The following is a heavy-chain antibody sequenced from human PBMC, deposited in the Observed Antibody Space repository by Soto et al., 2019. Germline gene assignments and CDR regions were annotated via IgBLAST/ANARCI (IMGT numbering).Heavy chain of an antibody. CDR2: INPSGGST. D-gene: IGHD5-12*01. J-gene: IGHJ3*02. Sequence: QVQLVQSGAEVKKPGASVKVSCKASGYTFTSYYMHWVRQAPGQGLEWMGIINPSGGSTSYAQKFQGRVTRTRDTSTSTGYMELSRLSSEDTAVYYGASGYDTNALDIWGQGTMVTVSA. CDR3: ASGYDTNALDI. V-gene: IGHV1-46*01. CDR1: GYTFTSYY.